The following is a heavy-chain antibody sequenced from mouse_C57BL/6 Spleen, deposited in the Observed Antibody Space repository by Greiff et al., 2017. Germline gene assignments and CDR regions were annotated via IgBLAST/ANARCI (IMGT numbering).Heavy chain of an antibody. CDR2: ISSKSNNYAT. CDR3: VSLTGTNTMDY. V-gene: IGHV10-1*01. D-gene: IGHD4-1*01. J-gene: IGHJ4*01. Sequence: EVMLVESGGGLVQPKGSLKLSCAASGFSFNTYAMTWVRQAPGKGLEWVARISSKSNNYATYYADSVKDRFTISRDDSESMLYLQMHNLKTEDTARYYCVSLTGTNTMDYWGQGTSVTVSS. CDR1: GFSFNTYA.